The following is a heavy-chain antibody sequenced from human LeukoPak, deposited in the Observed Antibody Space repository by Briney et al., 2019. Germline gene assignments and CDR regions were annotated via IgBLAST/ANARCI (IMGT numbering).Heavy chain of an antibody. J-gene: IGHJ3*02. CDR1: GYTLTSYG. CDR2: INAYNGNT. Sequence: AAVKVARKASGYTLTSYGISWVRQAPGQGLGWMGGINAYNGNTNYAQKPQGRVTMTTDTSTSTAYMELRSLRSDDTAVYYCARAPTHDAFDIWGQGTMVTVSS. CDR3: ARAPTHDAFDI. V-gene: IGHV1-18*01.